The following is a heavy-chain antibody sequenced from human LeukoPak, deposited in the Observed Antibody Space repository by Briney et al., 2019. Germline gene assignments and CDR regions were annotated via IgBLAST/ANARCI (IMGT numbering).Heavy chain of an antibody. J-gene: IGHJ4*02. Sequence: SVRVSCKASGGTFSNYAISWVRQAPGQGLEWMGGLIPIFGTANYAQKFQGRVTITADESTSTAYMELSSLRSEDTAVYYCARGDYGGNSWSDWGQGTLVTVSS. CDR2: LIPIFGTA. V-gene: IGHV1-69*13. CDR3: ARGDYGGNSWSD. CDR1: GGTFSNYA. D-gene: IGHD4-23*01.